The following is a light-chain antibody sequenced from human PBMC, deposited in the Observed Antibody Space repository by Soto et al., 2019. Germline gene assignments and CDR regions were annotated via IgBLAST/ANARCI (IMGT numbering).Light chain of an antibody. J-gene: IGLJ3*02. CDR2: EVS. CDR3: SSFRSSSTRL. CDR1: SSDVGAYNY. V-gene: IGLV2-14*01. Sequence: QSALTQPASVSGSPGQSITISCTGTSSDVGAYNYVSWYQQHPGKAPKLIIYEVSNRPSGISDRFSGSKSDNTASLTISGLQAEDEADYCCSSFRSSSTRLFGAGTKLTVL.